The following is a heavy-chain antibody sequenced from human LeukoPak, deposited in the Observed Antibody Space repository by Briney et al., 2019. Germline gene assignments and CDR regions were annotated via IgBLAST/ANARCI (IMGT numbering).Heavy chain of an antibody. CDR2: ISGSGGST. V-gene: IGHV3-23*01. Sequence: PGGSLRLSCAASGFTFSSYAMSWVRQAPGNGLEWVSAISGSGGSTYYADSVKGRFTISRDNSKNTLYLQMNSLRAEDTAVYYCAKAIYYYGSGSYSYGMDVWGQGTTVTVSS. CDR3: AKAIYYYGSGSYSYGMDV. D-gene: IGHD3-10*01. J-gene: IGHJ6*02. CDR1: GFTFSSYA.